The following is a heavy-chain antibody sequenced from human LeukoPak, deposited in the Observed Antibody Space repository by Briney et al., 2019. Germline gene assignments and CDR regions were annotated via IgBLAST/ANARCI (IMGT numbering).Heavy chain of an antibody. CDR1: GYTFTAYH. CDR2: INPNSGGT. D-gene: IGHD2-2*02. J-gene: IGHJ5*01. V-gene: IGHV1-2*02. Sequence: ASVKVSCKASGYTFTAYHMHWVRQAPGQGLEWMGWINPNSGGTNYAQKFQGRVTMTRDTSITTAYMELSRLRSDDTAVFYCARGHCSSASCYIYNWFDSWGQGTLVTVSS. CDR3: ARGHCSSASCYIYNWFDS.